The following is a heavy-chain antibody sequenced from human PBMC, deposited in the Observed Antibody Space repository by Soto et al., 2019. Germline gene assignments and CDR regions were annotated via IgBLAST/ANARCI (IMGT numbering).Heavy chain of an antibody. CDR2: IYYSGST. Sequence: SETLSLTCTVSGGSISSSSYYWGWIRQPPGKGLEWIGSIYYSGSTYYNPSLKSRVTISVDTSKNQFSLKLSSVTAADTAAYYCARHGFGIVVVPAAINYYYYMDVWGKGTTVTVSS. CDR3: ARHGFGIVVVPAAINYYYYMDV. CDR1: GGSISSSSYY. J-gene: IGHJ6*03. V-gene: IGHV4-39*01. D-gene: IGHD2-2*01.